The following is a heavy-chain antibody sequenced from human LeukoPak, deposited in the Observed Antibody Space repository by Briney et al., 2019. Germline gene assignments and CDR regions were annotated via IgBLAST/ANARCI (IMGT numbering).Heavy chain of an antibody. CDR1: GGSISSYY. V-gene: IGHV4-59*01. CDR3: ATSHSARTSFDY. D-gene: IGHD6-6*01. J-gene: IGHJ4*02. Sequence: SETLSLTCTVAGGSISSYYWSWSRQPPGKVLEWIGYIYYSGNNYNPSLKSRVTISIDTSKSQFSLKLSSVTAADTAVYYCATSHSARTSFDYWGQRTLVAVSS. CDR2: IYYSGN.